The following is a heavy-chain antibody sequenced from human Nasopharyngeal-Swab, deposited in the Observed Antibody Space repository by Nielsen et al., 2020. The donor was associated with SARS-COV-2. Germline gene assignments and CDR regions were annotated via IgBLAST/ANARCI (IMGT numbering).Heavy chain of an antibody. CDR1: GGSISSGSYY. Sequence: SETLSLTCTVSGGSISSGSYYWSWIRQPAGKGLEWIGRIYTSGSTNYNSSLKSRVTISVDTSKNQFSLKLSSVTAADTAVYYCARDEEYSSSVKFHYYYGMDVWGQGTTVTVSS. J-gene: IGHJ6*02. V-gene: IGHV4-61*02. D-gene: IGHD6-6*01. CDR2: IYTSGST. CDR3: ARDEEYSSSVKFHYYYGMDV.